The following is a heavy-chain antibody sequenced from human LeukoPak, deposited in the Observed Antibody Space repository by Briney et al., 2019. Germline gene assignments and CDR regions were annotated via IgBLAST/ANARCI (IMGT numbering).Heavy chain of an antibody. D-gene: IGHD2-2*01. J-gene: IGHJ4*02. CDR1: GGTFSSYA. CDR2: IIPILGIA. Sequence: SVKVSCKASGGTFSSYAISWVRQAPGQGLEWMGRIIPILGIANYAQKFQGRVTITADKSTSTAYMELSSLRSEDTAVYYCARMRCSSTSCCKFDYWGQGTLVTVSS. CDR3: ARMRCSSTSCCKFDY. V-gene: IGHV1-69*04.